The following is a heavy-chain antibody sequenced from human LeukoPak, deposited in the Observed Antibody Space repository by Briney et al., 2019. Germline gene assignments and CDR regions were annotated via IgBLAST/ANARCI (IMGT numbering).Heavy chain of an antibody. CDR2: ISWDGGST. CDR1: GFTVDDYT. Sequence: PGGSLRLSCAASGFTVDDYTMHWVRQAPGKGLEWVSLISWDGGSTYYADSVKGRFTISRDNSKNSLYLQMNSLRTEDTALYYCAKGGVTIFGVVDYWGQGTLVTVSS. J-gene: IGHJ4*02. D-gene: IGHD3-3*01. CDR3: AKGGVTIFGVVDY. V-gene: IGHV3-43*01.